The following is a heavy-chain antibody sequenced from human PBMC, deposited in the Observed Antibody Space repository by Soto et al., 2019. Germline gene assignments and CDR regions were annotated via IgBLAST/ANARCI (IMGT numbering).Heavy chain of an antibody. D-gene: IGHD4-4*01. J-gene: IGHJ6*03. CDR2: IYYSGST. CDR3: ARHYYSNSDTRNYYYYYYMDV. V-gene: IGHV4-39*01. CDR1: GGSISSSSYY. Sequence: SETLSLTCTVSGGSISSSSYYWGWIRQPPGKGLEWIGSIYYSGSTYYNPSLKSRVTISVDTSKNQFSLKLSSVTAADTAVYYCARHYYSNSDTRNYYYYYYMDVWGKGTTVTVSS.